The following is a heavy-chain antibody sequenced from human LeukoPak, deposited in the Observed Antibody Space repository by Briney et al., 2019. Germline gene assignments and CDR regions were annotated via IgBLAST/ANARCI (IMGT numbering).Heavy chain of an antibody. CDR2: IRYDGGNK. CDR1: GFTFSDYD. Sequence: GESLRLSCAVSGFTFSDYDMYWVRQAPGKGLEWVAFIRYDGGNKHYADSVKGRFTISRDNSESTLYLQMNSLRVEDTAVYYCARMRPELDYWGQGTLVAVSS. V-gene: IGHV3-30*02. J-gene: IGHJ4*02. CDR3: ARMRPELDY. D-gene: IGHD6-6*01.